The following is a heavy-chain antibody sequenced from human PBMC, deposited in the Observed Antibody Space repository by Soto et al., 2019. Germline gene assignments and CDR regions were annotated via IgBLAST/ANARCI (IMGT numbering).Heavy chain of an antibody. V-gene: IGHV3-23*01. J-gene: IGHJ4*02. CDR2: ISGGGGSR. CDR3: AKTDYYDSSGFNDF. D-gene: IGHD3-22*01. CDR1: GFTFNSYV. Sequence: EVHLLESGGGLVQPGGSLRLSCATSGFTFNSYVMTWVRQAPGKGLEWISVISGGGGSRYYADSVKGRFTISRDNSKNTMYLQMNSLRAEDTAVYYCAKTDYYDSSGFNDFWGQGTLVTVSS.